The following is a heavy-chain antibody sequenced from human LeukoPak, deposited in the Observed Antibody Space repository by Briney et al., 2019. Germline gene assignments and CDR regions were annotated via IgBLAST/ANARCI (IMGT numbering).Heavy chain of an antibody. CDR1: GGSFSGNY. CDR2: INHSGST. Sequence: SETLSLTCAAYGGSFSGNYWSWIRQPPGKGLEWIGEINHSGSTNYNPSLKSRVTISVDTSKNQFSLKLSSVTAADTAVYYCARGVHYYDSSGYLGYWGQGTLVTVSS. D-gene: IGHD3-22*01. J-gene: IGHJ4*02. CDR3: ARGVHYYDSSGYLGY. V-gene: IGHV4-34*01.